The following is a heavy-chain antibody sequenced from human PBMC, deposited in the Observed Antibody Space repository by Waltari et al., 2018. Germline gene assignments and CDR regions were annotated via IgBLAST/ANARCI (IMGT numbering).Heavy chain of an antibody. CDR1: GCPISSNPYY. CDR2: IYYSGST. CDR3: ARDVDMSFYYYMDV. D-gene: IGHD2-21*01. Sequence: QLQLQESGPRLVKPSETLSLSGTVSGCPISSNPYYWVWIRQPPGKGLEWIGSIYYSGSTYYNPSLKSRVTIAVDTAKNQVSLKLTSVSAADTAVYYCARDVDMSFYYYMDVWGKGTTVTISS. J-gene: IGHJ6*03. V-gene: IGHV4-39*07.